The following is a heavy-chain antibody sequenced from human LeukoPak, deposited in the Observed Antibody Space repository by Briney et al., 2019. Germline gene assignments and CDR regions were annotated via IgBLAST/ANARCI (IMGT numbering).Heavy chain of an antibody. D-gene: IGHD4-23*01. CDR2: TSGSGSSP. V-gene: IGHV3-23*01. J-gene: IGHJ4*02. Sequence: GGSLRLSCAASGFTFSMYGMTWVRQAPGKGLEWVAATSGSGSSPNYSDSVKGRFTISSDNSKNTLYLQMNSLRADDTAVYYCAKTAGGNAFDYIDYWGQGTLVTVSS. CDR3: AKTAGGNAFDYIDY. CDR1: GFTFSMYG.